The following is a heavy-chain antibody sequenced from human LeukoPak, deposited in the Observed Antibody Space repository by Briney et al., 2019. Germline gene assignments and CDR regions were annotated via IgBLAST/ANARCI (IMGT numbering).Heavy chain of an antibody. CDR1: GGSISSGGYS. V-gene: IGHV4-30-2*01. Sequence: SETLSLTCAVSGGSISSGGYSWSWIRQPPGKGLEWIGYIYHSGSTNYNPSLKSRVTMSVDTSKNQFSLKLSSVTAADTAVYYCARFWSGYLDAYDIWGQGTMVTVSS. D-gene: IGHD3-3*01. J-gene: IGHJ3*02. CDR2: IYHSGST. CDR3: ARFWSGYLDAYDI.